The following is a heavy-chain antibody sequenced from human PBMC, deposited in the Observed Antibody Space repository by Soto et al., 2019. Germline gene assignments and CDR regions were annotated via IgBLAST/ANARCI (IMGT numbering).Heavy chain of an antibody. CDR3: ARALATDY. J-gene: IGHJ4*03. Sequence: ASVKVSCKASGYTFTGYYIHWVRQAPGQGLEWMGWINPNSGDTNYAQKFQGRVTMTRDTSIRTAYMELSRVRSDDTAVYYCARALATDYWGQGTTVTVSS. CDR1: GYTFTGYY. V-gene: IGHV1-2*02. CDR2: INPNSGDT.